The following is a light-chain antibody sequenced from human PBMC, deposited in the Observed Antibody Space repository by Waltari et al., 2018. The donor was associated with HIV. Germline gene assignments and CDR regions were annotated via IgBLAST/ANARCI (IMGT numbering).Light chain of an antibody. CDR3: QSVESSGSRV. CDR1: TLPPHS. V-gene: IGLV3-25*03. J-gene: IGLJ3*02. Sequence: SYELTQPPPVSAAPGQTARTTCSGGTLPPHSGYWYQQRPGQAPVLVIYKDNERPSGIPERFSGSSSGTTVTLTISGVQAEDEADYYCQSVESSGSRVFGGGTKLTVL. CDR2: KDN.